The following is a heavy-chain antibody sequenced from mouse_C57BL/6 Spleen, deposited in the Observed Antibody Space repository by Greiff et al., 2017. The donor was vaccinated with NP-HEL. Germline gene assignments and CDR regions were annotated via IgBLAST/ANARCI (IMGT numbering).Heavy chain of an antibody. Sequence: QVQLKESGAELVRPGTSVKMSCKASGYTFTNYWIGWAKQRPGHGLEWIGDIYPGGGYTNYNEKFKGKATLTADKSSSTAYMQFSSLTSEDSAIYYCARSGGNWAMDYWGQGTSVTVSS. J-gene: IGHJ4*01. CDR3: ARSGGNWAMDY. V-gene: IGHV1-63*01. D-gene: IGHD2-1*01. CDR1: GYTFTNYW. CDR2: IYPGGGYT.